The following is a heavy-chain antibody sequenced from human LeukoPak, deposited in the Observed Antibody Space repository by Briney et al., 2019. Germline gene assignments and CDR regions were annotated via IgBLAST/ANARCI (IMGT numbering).Heavy chain of an antibody. CDR2: ISSSGSTI. Sequence: PGRSLRLSCEASGFTFHDYAMHWVRQAPGKGLEWVSYISSSGSTIYYADSVKGRFTISRDNAKNSLYLQMNSLRAEDTAVYYCARGGGYRRRYFDYWGQGTLVTVSS. CDR3: ARGGGYRRRYFDY. CDR1: GFTFHDYA. J-gene: IGHJ4*02. V-gene: IGHV3-11*01. D-gene: IGHD3-22*01.